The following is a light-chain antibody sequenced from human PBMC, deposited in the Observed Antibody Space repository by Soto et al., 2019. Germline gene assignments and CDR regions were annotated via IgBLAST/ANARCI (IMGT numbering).Light chain of an antibody. CDR2: GAS. V-gene: IGKV3-20*01. J-gene: IGKJ1*01. CDR1: QSVSNNY. Sequence: VFTQSPCALSLSPGERATLSCRASQSVSNNYLAWYQQKPGQAPRLLIYGASNRATGIPDRFSGSGSGTVFTLTISRLEPEDFAVYYCQQYGSSGTFGQGTKVDIK. CDR3: QQYGSSGT.